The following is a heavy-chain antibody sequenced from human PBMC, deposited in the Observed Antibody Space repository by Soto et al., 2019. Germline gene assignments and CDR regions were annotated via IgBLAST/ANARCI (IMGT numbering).Heavy chain of an antibody. CDR3: ARDRRTMGSVDTMRAY. CDR1: GFAFSDYG. D-gene: IGHD3-3*01. Sequence: EVQLVESGGGLVQPGGSLTLSCAASGFAFSDYGTMWVRQAPGKGLECISFIGGSTIYYAYLVKGRLTISRDNAKNSLVLQMNTLASEATAVYYCARDRRTMGSVDTMRAYWCQANLVTVPS. CDR2: IGGSTI. J-gene: IGHJ4*02. V-gene: IGHV3-48*01.